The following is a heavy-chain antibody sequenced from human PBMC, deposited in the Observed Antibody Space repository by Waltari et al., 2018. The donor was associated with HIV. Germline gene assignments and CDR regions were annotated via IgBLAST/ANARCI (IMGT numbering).Heavy chain of an antibody. CDR2: ISYDGDQ. D-gene: IGHD1-26*01. Sequence: QVQLVESGGGLVQPGGSLRLSCAASAFAFKNFALPWVRQAPGKGLEWVAVISYDGDQYYADSVKGRFTISRDNSKKSLFLQMSSLRPEDSAVYYCAKVAGRSGSYSHYYYGMDVWGQGTTVTVS. J-gene: IGHJ6*02. CDR1: AFAFKNFA. CDR3: AKVAGRSGSYSHYYYGMDV. V-gene: IGHV3-30*18.